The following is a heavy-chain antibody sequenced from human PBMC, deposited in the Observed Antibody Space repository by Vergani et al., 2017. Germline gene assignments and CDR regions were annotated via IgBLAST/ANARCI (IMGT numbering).Heavy chain of an antibody. CDR2: VYYSGTT. V-gene: IGHV4-30-2*01. CDR3: ARCQTGYSRDCSTYFFYMDV. D-gene: IGHD3-3*01. J-gene: IGHJ6*03. CDR1: GDAISRDTYS. Sequence: QLQLQESDSRLVNPSQTLSLTCTLSGDAISRDTYSWNWVRQPPGKPLEWIGSVYYSGTTYYNPSLGGRVTMSIDKSKNHFSLTLTSVTAADSAFYFCARCQTGYSRDCSTYFFYMDVWGKGTPVTVSS.